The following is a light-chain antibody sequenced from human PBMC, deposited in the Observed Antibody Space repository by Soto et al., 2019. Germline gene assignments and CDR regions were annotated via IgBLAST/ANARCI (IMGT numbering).Light chain of an antibody. CDR1: QGIGSA. V-gene: IGKV1-13*02. Sequence: AIQLTQSPSSLSASVGDRVTITCRASQGIGSALAWSQQKPGKAPKLLIYDASSLESGVPSRFSGSGSGTDFTLTISSLQPEDFATYYCQQFNSYPLTFGGGTKVEIK. CDR3: QQFNSYPLT. CDR2: DAS. J-gene: IGKJ4*01.